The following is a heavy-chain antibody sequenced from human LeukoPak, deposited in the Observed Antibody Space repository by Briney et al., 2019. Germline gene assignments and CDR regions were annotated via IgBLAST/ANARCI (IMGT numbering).Heavy chain of an antibody. D-gene: IGHD3-22*01. CDR2: IWYDGSNK. CDR3: AKASPDSSGYFDY. CDR1: GFTFSSYG. J-gene: IGHJ4*02. Sequence: PGGSLRLSCAASGFTFSSYGMHWVRQAPGKGLEWVAVIWYDGSNKYYADSVKGRFTISRDNSKSTLYLQMNSLGAEDTAVYYCAKASPDSSGYFDYWGQGTLVTVSS. V-gene: IGHV3-33*06.